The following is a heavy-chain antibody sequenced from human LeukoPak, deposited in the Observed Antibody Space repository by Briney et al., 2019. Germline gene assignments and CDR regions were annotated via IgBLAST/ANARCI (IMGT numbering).Heavy chain of an antibody. CDR3: GRSRRINTSLYYYMHV. Sequence: PGGSLRLSCAASGFTFSSYAMSWAREAPGKGLEWVAAISGSGGITYYAASIKGRFTSSRDKYKITAEFLICGLRTEDTAVYYCGRSRRINTSLYYYMHVWGKGTTVTVSS. D-gene: IGHD3-3*01. V-gene: IGHV3-23*01. CDR2: ISGSGGIT. CDR1: GFTFSSYA. J-gene: IGHJ6*03.